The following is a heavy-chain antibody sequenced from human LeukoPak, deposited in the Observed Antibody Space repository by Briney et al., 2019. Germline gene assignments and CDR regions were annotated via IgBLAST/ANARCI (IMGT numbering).Heavy chain of an antibody. V-gene: IGHV4-59*01. D-gene: IGHD3-10*01. CDR3: ARGKYYHGSGSYYEFDY. Sequence: SETLSLTCTVSGGSISSYYWSWIRQPPGKGLEWIGYIYYSGSTNYNPSLKSRVTISVDTSKNQFSLKLSSVTAADTAVYYCARGKYYHGSGSYYEFDYWGQGTLVTVSS. CDR1: GGSISSYY. CDR2: IYYSGST. J-gene: IGHJ4*02.